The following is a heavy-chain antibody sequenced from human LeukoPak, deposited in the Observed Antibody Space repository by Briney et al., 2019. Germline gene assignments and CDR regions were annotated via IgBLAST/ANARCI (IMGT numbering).Heavy chain of an antibody. D-gene: IGHD6-19*01. Sequence: SETLSLTCTVSGGSISSSSYYWGWIRQPPGKGLEWIGSIYYSGSTYYNPSLKSRVTISVDTSKNQFSLKLSSVTAADTAVYYCARNIAVADDAFDIWGQGTMVTVSP. J-gene: IGHJ3*02. CDR2: IYYSGST. CDR3: ARNIAVADDAFDI. V-gene: IGHV4-39*01. CDR1: GGSISSSSYY.